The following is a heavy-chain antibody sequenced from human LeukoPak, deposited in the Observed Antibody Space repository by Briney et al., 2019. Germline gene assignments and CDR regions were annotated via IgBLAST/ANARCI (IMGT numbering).Heavy chain of an antibody. Sequence: PAETLSLTCTVYGGTFSEYFWSWIRQSPGKGLEWIGGIDDGGNTNYNPSLMSRVIVTMEKSKKQFSLVMRSVAAADTAVYYCARFSRITWGDWGDAFDIWGQGTTVIVSS. CDR2: IDDGGNT. CDR3: ARFSRITWGDWGDAFDI. V-gene: IGHV4-34*01. J-gene: IGHJ3*02. D-gene: IGHD2-21*02. CDR1: GGTFSEYF.